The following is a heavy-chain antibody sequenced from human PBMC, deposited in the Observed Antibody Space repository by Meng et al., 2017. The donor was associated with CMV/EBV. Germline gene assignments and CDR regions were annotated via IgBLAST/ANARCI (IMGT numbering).Heavy chain of an antibody. J-gene: IGHJ4*02. CDR2: ISSSSSYI. V-gene: IGHV3-21*01. Sequence: GGSLRLSCAASGFTVSTNYMSWVRQAPGKGLEWVSSISSSSSYIYYADSVKGRFTISRDNAKNSLYLQMNSLRAEDTAVYYCARDLIGARNFDYWGQGTLVTVSS. D-gene: IGHD3-10*01. CDR1: GFTVSTNY. CDR3: ARDLIGARNFDY.